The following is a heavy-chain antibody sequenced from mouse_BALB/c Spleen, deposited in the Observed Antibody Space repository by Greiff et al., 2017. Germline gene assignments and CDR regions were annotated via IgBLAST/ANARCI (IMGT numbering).Heavy chain of an antibody. Sequence: QVQLQQPGAELVRPGASVKLSCKASGYTFTSYWINWVKQRPGQGLEWIGNIYPSDSYTNYNQKFKDKATLTVDKSSSTAYMQLSSPTSEDSAVYYYTRRTTAYAMDYWGQGTSVTVSS. CDR2: IYPSDSYT. V-gene: IGHV1-69*02. CDR1: GYTFTSYW. D-gene: IGHD1-2*01. CDR3: TRRTTAYAMDY. J-gene: IGHJ4*01.